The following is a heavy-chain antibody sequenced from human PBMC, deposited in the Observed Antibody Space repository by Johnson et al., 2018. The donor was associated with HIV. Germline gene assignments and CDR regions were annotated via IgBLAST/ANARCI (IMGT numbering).Heavy chain of an antibody. D-gene: IGHD6-13*01. CDR3: TTDRAAARDAFDI. J-gene: IGHJ3*02. V-gene: IGHV3-15*01. CDR1: GFTFSNAW. Sequence: VQLVESGGRLVQPGGSLRLSCAASGFTFSNAWMSWVRQAPGKGLEWVGRIKSKTDGGTTDDAAPVKGRFTIPRDDAKNTRYLQMNSLKTEDTAVYYWTTDRAAARDAFDIWGQGTMVTVSS. CDR2: IKSKTDGGTT.